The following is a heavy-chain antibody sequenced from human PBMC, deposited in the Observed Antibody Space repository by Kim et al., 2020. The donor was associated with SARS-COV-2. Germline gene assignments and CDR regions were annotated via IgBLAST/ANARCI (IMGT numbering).Heavy chain of an antibody. CDR3: ARDGKIAAAGTPYYYYGTDA. CDR2: ISYDGSNK. J-gene: IGHJ6*02. V-gene: IGHV3-30*04. D-gene: IGHD6-13*01. CDR1: GFTFSSYA. Sequence: GGSLRLSCAASGFTFSSYAMHWVRQAPGKGLEWVAVISYDGSNKYYADSVKGRFTISRDNSKNTLYLQMNSLRAEDTAVYYCARDGKIAAAGTPYYYYGTDAWGQGTTVTVSS.